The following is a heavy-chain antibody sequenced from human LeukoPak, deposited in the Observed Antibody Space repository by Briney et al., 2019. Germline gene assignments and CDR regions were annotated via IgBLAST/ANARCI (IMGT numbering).Heavy chain of an antibody. V-gene: IGHV3-23*01. Sequence: PGGSLRLSCAASGFTFSSYAMSWVRQAPGKELEWVSAISGSGGSTYYADSVKGRFTISRDNSKNTLYLQMNSLRAEDTAVYYCATGRGHDSSPIDYWGQGTLVTVSS. J-gene: IGHJ4*02. CDR3: ATGRGHDSSPIDY. CDR2: ISGSGGST. D-gene: IGHD3-22*01. CDR1: GFTFSSYA.